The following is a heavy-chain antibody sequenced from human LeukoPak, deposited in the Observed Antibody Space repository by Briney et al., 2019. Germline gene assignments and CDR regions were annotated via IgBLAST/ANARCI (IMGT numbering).Heavy chain of an antibody. J-gene: IGHJ4*02. CDR3: AIMKRSVIYSSFDF. V-gene: IGHV3-7*03. D-gene: IGHD3-10*01. CDR1: GFAFRNYW. CDR2: IKQEGDEK. Sequence: GGSLRLSCAASGFAFRNYWMSWVHQAPGKGLEWVANIKQEGDEKYYIDSVKGRFSISRANSQNSLDFQMNSLRVEDAALYYWAIMKRSVIYSSFDFWGRGTRVTVLS.